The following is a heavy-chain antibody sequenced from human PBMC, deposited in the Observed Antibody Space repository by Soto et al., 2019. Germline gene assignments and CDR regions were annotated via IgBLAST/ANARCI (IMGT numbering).Heavy chain of an antibody. CDR1: GFTFSSYS. J-gene: IGHJ6*03. V-gene: IGHV3-21*01. D-gene: IGHD6-19*01. CDR2: ISSSSSYI. Sequence: PGGSLRLSCAASGFTFSSYSMNWVRQAPGKGLEWVSSISSSSSYIYYADSVKGRFTISRDNAKNSLYLQMNSLRAEDTAVYYCARDHRIAVADAYYYYMDVWGKGTTVTVSS. CDR3: ARDHRIAVADAYYYYMDV.